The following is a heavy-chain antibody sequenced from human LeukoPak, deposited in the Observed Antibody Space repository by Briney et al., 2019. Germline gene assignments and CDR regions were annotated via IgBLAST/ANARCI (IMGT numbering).Heavy chain of an antibody. CDR1: GFTFSSYG. D-gene: IGHD3-9*01. V-gene: IGHV3-30*18. Sequence: PGRSLRLSCAASGFTFSSYGMHWVRQAPGKGLEWVAVISYDGSNKYYADSVKGRFTISRDNSKNTLYLQMNSLRAEDTAVYYCAKRYFDWLNFDYWGQGTLVNVSS. CDR3: AKRYFDWLNFDY. J-gene: IGHJ4*02. CDR2: ISYDGSNK.